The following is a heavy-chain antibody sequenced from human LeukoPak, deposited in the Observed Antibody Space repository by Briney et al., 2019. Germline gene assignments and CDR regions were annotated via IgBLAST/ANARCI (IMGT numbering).Heavy chain of an antibody. CDR2: IKQDGSAK. CDR3: ARGDSGSYKQLRYYYYMDV. D-gene: IGHD1-26*01. V-gene: IGHV3-7*01. CDR1: GFTFSTYW. J-gene: IGHJ6*03. Sequence: GGSLRLSCAASGFTFSTYWMSWVRQAPGKGLEWVANIKQDGSAKYYVDSVKGRFTISRDNAKNSLYLQMNSLRAEDTAVYYCARGDSGSYKQLRYYYYMDVWGKGTTVTVSS.